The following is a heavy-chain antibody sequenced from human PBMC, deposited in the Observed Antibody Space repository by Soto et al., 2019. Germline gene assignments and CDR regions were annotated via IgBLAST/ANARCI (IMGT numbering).Heavy chain of an antibody. V-gene: IGHV1-18*01. CDR1: GYTFTSYG. D-gene: IGHD2-15*01. Sequence: GASVKVSCKASGYTFTSYGISWVRQAPGQGLEWMGWISAYNGNTNYAQKLQGRVTMTTDTSTSTAYLELRSLRSDDTAVYYCAGSPRYCSGGSCYYLRFDPWGQGTLVTVSS. J-gene: IGHJ5*02. CDR2: ISAYNGNT. CDR3: AGSPRYCSGGSCYYLRFDP.